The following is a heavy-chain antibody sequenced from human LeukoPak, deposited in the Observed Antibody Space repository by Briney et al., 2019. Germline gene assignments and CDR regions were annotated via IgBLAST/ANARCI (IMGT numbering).Heavy chain of an antibody. Sequence: GASVKVSCKASGYTFTGYYMHWGRQAPGQGLEWMGRINPNSGGTNYAQKFQGRVTMTRDTSISTAYMELSRLRSDDTAVYYCARDPETYYYDSSGYYPFDYWGQGTLVTVSS. V-gene: IGHV1-2*06. CDR2: INPNSGGT. D-gene: IGHD3-22*01. CDR1: GYTFTGYY. J-gene: IGHJ4*02. CDR3: ARDPETYYYDSSGYYPFDY.